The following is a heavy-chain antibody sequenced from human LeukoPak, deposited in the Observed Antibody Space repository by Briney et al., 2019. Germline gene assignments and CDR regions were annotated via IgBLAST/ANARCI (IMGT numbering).Heavy chain of an antibody. Sequence: GASVKVSCKASGYTSTSYGISWVRQAPGQGLEWMGWISAYNGNTNYAQKLRGRVTMTTDTSTSTAYMELRSLRSDDTAVYYCARFYYYGSGELFDYWGQGTLVTVSS. D-gene: IGHD3-10*01. V-gene: IGHV1-18*01. CDR1: GYTSTSYG. CDR2: ISAYNGNT. CDR3: ARFYYYGSGELFDY. J-gene: IGHJ4*02.